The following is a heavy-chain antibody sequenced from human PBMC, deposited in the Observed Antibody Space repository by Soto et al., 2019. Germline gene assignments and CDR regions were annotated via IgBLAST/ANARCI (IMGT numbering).Heavy chain of an antibody. CDR1: GFTFSSYT. CDR3: AKDRVFKDYGGYCSGGSCYSCPNY. J-gene: IGHJ4*02. CDR2: ISGSGGST. D-gene: IGHD2-15*01. V-gene: IGHV3-23*01. Sequence: GGSLRLSCAASGFTFSSYTMSWVRQAPGKGLEWVSAISGSGGSTYYADSVKGRFTISRDNSKNTLYLQMNSLRAEDTAVYYCAKDRVFKDYGGYCSGGSCYSCPNYWGQGTLVTVSS.